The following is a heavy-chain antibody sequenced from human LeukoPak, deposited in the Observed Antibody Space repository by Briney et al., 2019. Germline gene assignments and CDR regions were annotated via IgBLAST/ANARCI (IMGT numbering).Heavy chain of an antibody. CDR2: ISYDGSNK. CDR3: AKGEGYYDFWSGSPTYYFDY. J-gene: IGHJ4*02. Sequence: GGSLRLSCAASGFTFSTHDVNWVRQAPGKGLEWVAVISYDGSNKYYADSVKGRFTISRDNSKNTLYLQMNSLRAEDTAVYYCAKGEGYYDFWSGSPTYYFDYWGQGTLVTVSS. V-gene: IGHV3-30*18. D-gene: IGHD3-3*01. CDR1: GFTFSTHD.